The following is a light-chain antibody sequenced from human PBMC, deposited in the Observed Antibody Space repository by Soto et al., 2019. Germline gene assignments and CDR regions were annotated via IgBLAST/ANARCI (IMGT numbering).Light chain of an antibody. CDR2: DVS. Sequence: QSVLTQPRSGSGSPGQSVAISCTGTSSDVGGYHFVSWYQQHPGKAPKLIIYDVSKRPSGVPDRFSGSKSGNTASLTLSGLQAEDEADYYCCSYAGSYTLWVFGGGTKVTVL. J-gene: IGLJ3*02. CDR1: SSDVGGYHF. CDR3: CSYAGSYTLWV. V-gene: IGLV2-11*01.